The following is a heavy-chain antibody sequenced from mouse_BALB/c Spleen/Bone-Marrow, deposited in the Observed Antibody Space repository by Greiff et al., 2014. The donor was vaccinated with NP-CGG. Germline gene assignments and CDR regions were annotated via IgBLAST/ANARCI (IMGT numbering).Heavy chain of an antibody. J-gene: IGHJ4*01. D-gene: IGHD1-1*02. CDR3: ARSGERYGVMDY. V-gene: IGHV5-4*02. CDR2: ISDGGTYT. Sequence: EVQLQESGGGLVKPGGSLKLSCAASGFTFSDFYMFWFRQTPGKRLEWVATISDGGTYTYYPDSVKGRFTISRDNAKNNLYLQMSSLKSEDTAMYYCARSGERYGVMDYWGQGTSVTVSS. CDR1: GFTFSDFY.